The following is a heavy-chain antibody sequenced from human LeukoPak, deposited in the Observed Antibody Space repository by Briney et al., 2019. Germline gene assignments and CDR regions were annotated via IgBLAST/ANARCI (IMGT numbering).Heavy chain of an antibody. CDR2: ISSSSSYI. CDR1: GFTFSSYS. J-gene: IGHJ4*02. Sequence: GGSLRLSCAASGFTFSSYSMNWVRQAPGKGLEWVSSISSSSSYIYYADSVKGRFTISRDNAKNSLYLQMNGLRAEDTAVYYCARDIWVPYPHPITAAGTGADYWGQGTLVTVSS. D-gene: IGHD6-13*01. V-gene: IGHV3-21*01. CDR3: ARDIWVPYPHPITAAGTGADY.